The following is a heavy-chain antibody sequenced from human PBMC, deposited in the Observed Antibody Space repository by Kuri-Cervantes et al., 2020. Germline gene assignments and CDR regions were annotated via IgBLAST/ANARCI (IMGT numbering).Heavy chain of an antibody. CDR3: ARAAAYDFWSGTSPWFDP. CDR1: GYTFTSYD. CDR2: MNPNSGGT. V-gene: IGHV1-2*02. Sequence: ASVKVSCKASGYTFTSYDINWVRQATGQGLEWMGWMNPNSGGTNYAQKFQGRVTMTRDTSISTAYMELSRLRSDDTAVYYCARAAAYDFWSGTSPWFDPWGQGTLVTVSS. D-gene: IGHD3-3*01. J-gene: IGHJ5*02.